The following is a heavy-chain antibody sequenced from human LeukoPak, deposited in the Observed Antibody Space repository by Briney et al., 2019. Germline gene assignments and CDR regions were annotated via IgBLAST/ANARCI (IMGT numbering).Heavy chain of an antibody. V-gene: IGHV1-69*05. J-gene: IGHJ5*02. CDR3: ARLYDSSGYYYAVGLFDP. CDR2: IIPIFGTA. CDR1: GGTFSSYA. Sequence: SVKVSCKASGGTFSSYAISWVRQAPGQGLEWMGGIIPIFGTANYAQKFQGRVTITTDESTSTAYMELSSLRSEDTAVYYCARLYDSSGYYYAVGLFDPWGQGTLVTVSS. D-gene: IGHD3-22*01.